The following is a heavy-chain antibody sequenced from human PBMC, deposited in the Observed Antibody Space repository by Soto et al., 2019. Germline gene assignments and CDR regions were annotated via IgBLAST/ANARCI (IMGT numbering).Heavy chain of an antibody. CDR2: ISYDGSNK. CDR3: AKGILGYCSSTSCYDFDY. CDR1: GFTFSSYG. Sequence: GGSLRLSCAASGFTFSSYGMHWVRQAPGKGLEWVAVISYDGSNKYYADSVKGRFTISRDNSKNTLYLQMNSLRAEDTAVYYCAKGILGYCSSTSCYDFDYWGQGTLVTVSS. D-gene: IGHD2-2*01. J-gene: IGHJ4*02. V-gene: IGHV3-30*18.